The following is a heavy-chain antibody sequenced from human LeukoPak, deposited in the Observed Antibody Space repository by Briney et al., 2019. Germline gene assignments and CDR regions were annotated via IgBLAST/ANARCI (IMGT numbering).Heavy chain of an antibody. J-gene: IGHJ4*02. Sequence: GGSLRLSCAASGFTVSSNYMSWVRQAPGKGLEWVSVIYSGGSTYYADSVKGRFTISRDNSKNTLYLQMNSLRAEDTAVYYCAKDPKWLPEYYFDYWGQGTLVTVSS. CDR1: GFTVSSNY. CDR2: IYSGGST. D-gene: IGHD5-12*01. CDR3: AKDPKWLPEYYFDY. V-gene: IGHV3-66*01.